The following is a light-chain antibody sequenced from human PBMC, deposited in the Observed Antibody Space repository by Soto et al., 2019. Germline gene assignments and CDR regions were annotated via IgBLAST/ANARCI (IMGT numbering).Light chain of an antibody. Sequence: EIMMTQSPATLSVFPGESATLSCRASQNINNKLAWYQQKPGQAPRLLIYGVSTRATGIPARFSGSGSGTEFTLTISSLQSEDFAVYYCQQYNNWPPFTFGPGTKVDFK. CDR1: QNINNK. CDR2: GVS. J-gene: IGKJ3*01. CDR3: QQYNNWPPFT. V-gene: IGKV3-15*01.